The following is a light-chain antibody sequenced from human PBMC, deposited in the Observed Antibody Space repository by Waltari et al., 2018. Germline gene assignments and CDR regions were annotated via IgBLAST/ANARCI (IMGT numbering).Light chain of an antibody. CDR1: SRYGGGYNY. CDR2: DVS. CDR3: SSYISSSTLEV. J-gene: IGLJ3*02. Sequence: QSALTQPASGSGSPGQSITIPCPGTSRYGGGYNYVSWYQQHPGKAPKLMIFDVSNRPSGVSNRFSGYKSGNTASLTISGLQAEDEADYYCSSYISSSTLEVFGGGTRLTVL. V-gene: IGLV2-14*03.